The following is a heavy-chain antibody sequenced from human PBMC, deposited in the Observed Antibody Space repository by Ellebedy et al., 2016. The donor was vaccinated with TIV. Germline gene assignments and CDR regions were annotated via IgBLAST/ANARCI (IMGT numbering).Heavy chain of an antibody. CDR1: GCPISTFY. V-gene: IGHV4-59*01. D-gene: IGHD4-23*01. CDR3: AAYYGGRFDY. CDR2: IYYIGIT. J-gene: IGHJ4*02. Sequence: MPSETLSLTCNVSGCPISTFYWSWILQPPGKGLEFIGYIYYIGITNYNPSLESRVAISIDTSENQFSLRLSSVTAADTAVYYCAAYYGGRFDYWGQGTLVTVSS.